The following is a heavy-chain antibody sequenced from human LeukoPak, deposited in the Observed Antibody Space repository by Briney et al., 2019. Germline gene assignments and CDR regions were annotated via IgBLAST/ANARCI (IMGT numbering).Heavy chain of an antibody. J-gene: IGHJ4*02. CDR2: IYYSGST. CDR3: ARAADDSSGYYYLD. CDR1: GGSISSGDYY. D-gene: IGHD3-22*01. V-gene: IGHV4-30-4*01. Sequence: NPSETLSLTCTVSGGSISSGDYYWSWIRQPPGKGLEWIGYIYYSGSTYYNPSLKSRVTISVDTSKNQFSLKLSSVTAADTAVYYCARAADDSSGYYYLDWGQGTLVTVSS.